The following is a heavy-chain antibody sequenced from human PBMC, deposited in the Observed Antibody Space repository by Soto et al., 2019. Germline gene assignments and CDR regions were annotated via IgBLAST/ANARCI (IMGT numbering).Heavy chain of an antibody. J-gene: IGHJ4*02. D-gene: IGHD3-10*01. CDR3: AREQALGAGSYYGY. Sequence: QVQLQQWGAGLLKPSETLSLTCAVYGGSFSGYYWSWIRQPPGKGLEWIGEINHSGSTNYNPSLKSRVTISVDTSKNQFPLKLSSVTAADTAVYYCAREQALGAGSYYGYWGQGTLVTVSS. V-gene: IGHV4-34*01. CDR2: INHSGST. CDR1: GGSFSGYY.